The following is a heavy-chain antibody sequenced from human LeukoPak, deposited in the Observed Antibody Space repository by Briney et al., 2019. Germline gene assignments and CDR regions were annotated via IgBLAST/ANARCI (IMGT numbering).Heavy chain of an antibody. J-gene: IGHJ5*02. D-gene: IGHD2-15*01. V-gene: IGHV4-30-2*01. Sequence: SQTLSLTCAVSGGSISSGGYSWSWIRQPPGKGLEWIGEINHSGSTNYNPSLKSRVTISVDTSKNQFSLKLSSVTAADTAVYYCARGHCSGGSCYFSIGFDPWGQGTLVTVSS. CDR2: INHSGST. CDR3: ARGHCSGGSCYFSIGFDP. CDR1: GGSISSGGYS.